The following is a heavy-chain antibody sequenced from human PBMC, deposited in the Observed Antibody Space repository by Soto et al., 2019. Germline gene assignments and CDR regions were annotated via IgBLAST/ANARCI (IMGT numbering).Heavy chain of an antibody. CDR2: ISGSGGST. J-gene: IGHJ4*02. CDR1: GFTFSSYA. D-gene: IGHD5-12*01. CDR3: ATTPPDGGYAEYYFDY. V-gene: IGHV3-23*01. Sequence: GGSLRLSCAASGFTFSSYAMSWVRQAPGKGLEWVSAISGSGGSTYYADSVKGRFTISRDNSKNTLYLQMNSLRAEDTAVYYCATTPPDGGYAEYYFDYWGQGTLVTVSS.